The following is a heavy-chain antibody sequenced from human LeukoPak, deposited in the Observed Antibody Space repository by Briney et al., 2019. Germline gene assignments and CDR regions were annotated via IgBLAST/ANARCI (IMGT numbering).Heavy chain of an antibody. J-gene: IGHJ4*02. Sequence: ASVKPSCKASGYTFTSYGISWVRQAPGQGLEWMGWISAYNGNTNYAQKLQGRVTMTTDTSTSTAYMELRSLRSDDTAVYYCARGALFGVVPLPFDYWGQGTLVTVSS. CDR2: ISAYNGNT. CDR1: GYTFTSYG. V-gene: IGHV1-18*01. CDR3: ARGALFGVVPLPFDY. D-gene: IGHD3-3*01.